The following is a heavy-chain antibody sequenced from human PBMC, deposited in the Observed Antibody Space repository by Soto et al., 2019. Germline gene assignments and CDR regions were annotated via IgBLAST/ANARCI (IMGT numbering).Heavy chain of an antibody. J-gene: IGHJ4*02. CDR2: IWYDGSNK. V-gene: IGHV3-33*01. CDR1: GFTFSSYG. CDR3: ARDPQGLFYGEFDY. Sequence: GGSLRLSCAASGFTFSSYGMHWVRQAPGKGLEWVAVIWYDGSNKYYADSVKGRFTISRDNSKNTLYLQMNSLRAEDTAVYYCARDPQGLFYGEFDYWGQGTLDTVSS. D-gene: IGHD4-17*01.